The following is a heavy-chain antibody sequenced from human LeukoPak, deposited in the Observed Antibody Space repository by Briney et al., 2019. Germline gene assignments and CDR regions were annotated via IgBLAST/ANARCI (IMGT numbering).Heavy chain of an antibody. D-gene: IGHD2-15*01. V-gene: IGHV4-61*02. Sequence: PSQTLSLTCTVSGDSISSGSYYWSWIRQPAGKGLEWIGRIYTSGSTNYHPSLKSRVTISVDTSKNQFSLKLSSVTAADTAVYYCARRRLRSTHSFKHPDQHDAFDIWGQGTMVTVSS. J-gene: IGHJ3*02. CDR3: ARRRLRSTHSFKHPDQHDAFDI. CDR1: GDSISSGSYY. CDR2: IYTSGST.